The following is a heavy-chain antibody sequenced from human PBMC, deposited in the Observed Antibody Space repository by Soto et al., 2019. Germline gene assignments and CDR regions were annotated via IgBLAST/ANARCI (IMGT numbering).Heavy chain of an antibody. V-gene: IGHV3-30*02. D-gene: IGHD2-15*01. J-gene: IGHJ5*02. CDR2: IRSDGSDK. Sequence: QVQLVESGGGVVQSGGSLRLSCVASGFALRSYGMHWVRQAPGKGLEWLSFIRSDGSDKYYAESVKGRFTISRDNSENTLYLEMSSLTGEDTAIYYCARDQGRPEDWLDPWGRGTQVTVSS. CDR3: ARDQGRPEDWLDP. CDR1: GFALRSYG.